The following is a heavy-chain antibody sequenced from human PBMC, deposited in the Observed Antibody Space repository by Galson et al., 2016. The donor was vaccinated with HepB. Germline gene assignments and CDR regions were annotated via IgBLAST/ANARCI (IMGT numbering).Heavy chain of an antibody. CDR3: AKSLIVGPTMNWYFDL. Sequence: SLRLSCAASGFTFSGFAMSWVRQAPGEGLDWVSTINGGGDSTYYADSVKGRFTISRDNSKNTMYLQMNSLRAEDTAVYYCAKSLIVGPTMNWYFDLWGRGTLVTVSS. CDR1: GFTFSGFA. CDR2: INGGGDST. J-gene: IGHJ2*01. V-gene: IGHV3-23*01. D-gene: IGHD1-26*01.